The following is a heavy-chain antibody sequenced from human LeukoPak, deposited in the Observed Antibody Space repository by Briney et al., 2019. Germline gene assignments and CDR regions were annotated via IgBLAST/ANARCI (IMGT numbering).Heavy chain of an antibody. J-gene: IGHJ4*02. D-gene: IGHD2-8*01. CDR1: GGSISSGGYY. V-gene: IGHV4-31*03. CDR3: ASSLRGYCTNGVCSFLDY. Sequence: PSETLSLTCTVSGGSISSGGYYWSWIRQHPGKGLEWIGYIYYSGSTYYNPSLKSRVTISVDTSKNQFSLKLSSVTAADTAMYYCASSLRGYCTNGVCSFLDYWGQGTLVTVSS. CDR2: IYYSGST.